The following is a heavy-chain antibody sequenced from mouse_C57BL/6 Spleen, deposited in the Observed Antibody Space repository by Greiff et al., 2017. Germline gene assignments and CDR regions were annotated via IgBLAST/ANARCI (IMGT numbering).Heavy chain of an antibody. J-gene: IGHJ2*01. Sequence: EVKLVESGGDLVKPGGSLKLSCAASGFTFSSYGMSWVRQTPDKRLEWVATISSGGSYTYYPDSVKGRFTISRDNAKNTLYLQMSSLKSEDTAMYYCAREDYYSNFDYWGQGTTLTVSS. V-gene: IGHV5-6*01. D-gene: IGHD2-5*01. CDR3: AREDYYSNFDY. CDR1: GFTFSSYG. CDR2: ISSGGSYT.